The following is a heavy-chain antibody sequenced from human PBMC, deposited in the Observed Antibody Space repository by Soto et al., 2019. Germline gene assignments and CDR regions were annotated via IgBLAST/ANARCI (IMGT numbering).Heavy chain of an antibody. D-gene: IGHD5-12*01. Sequence: PGESLKISCQGSGYSFTNYWIGWVRQMPGKGLEWMGIIYPGDSDTRYSPSFQGQVTISADKSINTAYLQWSSLKASDTAMYYCARDKVSTLISFDYWGQGTLVTVSS. CDR2: IYPGDSDT. CDR3: ARDKVSTLISFDY. CDR1: GYSFTNYW. V-gene: IGHV5-51*01. J-gene: IGHJ4*02.